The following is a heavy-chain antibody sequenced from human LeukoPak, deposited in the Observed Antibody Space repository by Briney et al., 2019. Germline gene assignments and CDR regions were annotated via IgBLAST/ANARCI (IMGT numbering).Heavy chain of an antibody. J-gene: IGHJ4*02. D-gene: IGHD5-24*01. CDR3: ARLVATILGEFDY. Sequence: GGSLRLSCAASGFTVSSNYMSWVRQAPGKGLEWVSVIYSGGSTYYADSVKGRFTISRDNSKNTLSLQMNSLRAEDTAVDYCARLVATILGEFDYWGQGTLVTVSS. CDR1: GFTVSSNY. V-gene: IGHV3-66*04. CDR2: IYSGGST.